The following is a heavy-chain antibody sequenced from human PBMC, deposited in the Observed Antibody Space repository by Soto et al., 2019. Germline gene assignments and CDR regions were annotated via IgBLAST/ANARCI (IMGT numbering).Heavy chain of an antibody. J-gene: IGHJ5*02. V-gene: IGHV4-31*03. CDR1: GGSISSGGYY. D-gene: IGHD2-21*02. Sequence: SETLSLTCTVSGGSISSGGYYFNWIRQHPGKGLEWIGYIYYSGTTYYNPSLKSRLTISVDTSKNQSSLKLSSVTAADTAVYYCARAEVLTAPLDPWGQGTLVTVSS. CDR2: IYYSGTT. CDR3: ARAEVLTAPLDP.